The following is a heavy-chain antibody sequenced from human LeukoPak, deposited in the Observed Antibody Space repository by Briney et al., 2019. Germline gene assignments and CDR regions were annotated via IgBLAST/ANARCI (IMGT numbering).Heavy chain of an antibody. CDR1: GGSFSGYY. Sequence: SETLSFTCAVYGGSFSGYYWSWIRQSPGKGLEWIGEINHSGSTNYNPSLKSRVTISVDTSQNQFSLKLSSVAAADPAVYYCAKEKAGGSAAARNYWYFDLWGRGTLVTVSS. CDR3: AKEKAGGSAAARNYWYFDL. V-gene: IGHV4-34*01. J-gene: IGHJ2*01. CDR2: INHSGST. D-gene: IGHD6-13*01.